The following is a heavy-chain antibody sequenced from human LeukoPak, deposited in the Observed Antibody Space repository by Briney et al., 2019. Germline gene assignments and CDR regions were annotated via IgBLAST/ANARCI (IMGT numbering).Heavy chain of an antibody. CDR3: VRTRFSSSGEGYYFDY. V-gene: IGHV3-53*01. CDR1: GFTVSSNY. J-gene: IGHJ4*02. Sequence: GGSLRLSCAASGFTVSSNYMSWVRQAPGKGLEWVSVIYSGGSTYYADSVKGRFTISRDNSKNTLYLQMNSLRAEDTAVYYCVRTRFSSSGEGYYFDYWGQGTLVTVSS. D-gene: IGHD6-13*01. CDR2: IYSGGST.